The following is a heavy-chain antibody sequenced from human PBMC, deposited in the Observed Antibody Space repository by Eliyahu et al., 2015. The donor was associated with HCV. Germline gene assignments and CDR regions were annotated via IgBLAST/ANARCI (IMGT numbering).Heavy chain of an antibody. V-gene: IGHV3-9*01. CDR1: GFPFDXFX. D-gene: IGHD1-1*01. CDR3: AKEYRYNWNDNYYYGMDV. Sequence: EVQLVESGGGLVXPGRSLRLSCAASGFPFDXFXXPWVRQAPGKGLGWVSGISWNSGSIGYADSVKGRFTISRDNAKNSLYLQMNSLRAEDTALYYCAKEYRYNWNDNYYYGMDVWGQGTTVTVSS. J-gene: IGHJ6*02. CDR2: ISWNSGSI.